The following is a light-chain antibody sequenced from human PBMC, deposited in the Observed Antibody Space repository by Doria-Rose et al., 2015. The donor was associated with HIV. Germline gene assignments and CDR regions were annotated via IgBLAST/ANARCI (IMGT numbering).Light chain of an antibody. J-gene: IGKJ1*01. Sequence: EIVMTQSPGTLSLSPGERATLPCRASQSFSSTYLAWYQQKPGQAPSLLIYDGSTRATGIPDRFSASGSGTDFTLTINRLEPEDFALYYCRQYGTSWTFGQGTKVEI. CDR1: QSFSSTY. V-gene: IGKV3-20*01. CDR2: DGS. CDR3: RQYGTSWT.